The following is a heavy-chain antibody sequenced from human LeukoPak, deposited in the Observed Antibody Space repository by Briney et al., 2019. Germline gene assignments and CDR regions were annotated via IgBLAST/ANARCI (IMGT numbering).Heavy chain of an antibody. Sequence: GGSLRLSCAASGFTVSSIYMSWVRQAPGKGLEWVGRIKSKTDGGTTDYAAPVKGRFIISRDDSKNTLYLQMNSLKTEDTAVYYCATDRVPTTVTLDEYFQHWGQGTLVTVSS. CDR1: GFTVSSIY. CDR3: ATDRVPTTVTLDEYFQH. CDR2: IKSKTDGGTT. D-gene: IGHD4-17*01. J-gene: IGHJ1*01. V-gene: IGHV3-15*01.